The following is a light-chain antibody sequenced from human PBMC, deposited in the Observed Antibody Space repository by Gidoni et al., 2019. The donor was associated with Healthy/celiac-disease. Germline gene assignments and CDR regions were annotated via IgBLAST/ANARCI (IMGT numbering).Light chain of an antibody. CDR2: DSS. J-gene: IGKJ3*01. Sequence: TPFTQSPSTLSASVGDRVTISCQASQDISHYLNWYQQKPGKAPKLLIYDSSNLETGVPPRFSGSGSGTDFTFTISSLKPEDIATYYCQQYDKLLFTFXPXTKVDIK. V-gene: IGKV1-33*01. CDR1: QDISHY. CDR3: QQYDKLLFT.